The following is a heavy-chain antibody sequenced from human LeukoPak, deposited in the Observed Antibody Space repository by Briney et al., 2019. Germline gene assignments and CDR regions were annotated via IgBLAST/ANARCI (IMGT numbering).Heavy chain of an antibody. Sequence: ASVKVSCKAFGYTFTGYYMHWVRQAPGQGLEWMGWINPDSGDTNYAQKFLGRVTMARDTSINTVYVEVSSLRSDDTAVYYCARDGYSGGDDAYGDFWGQGTLVTVSS. CDR2: INPDSGDT. D-gene: IGHD2-21*01. J-gene: IGHJ4*02. V-gene: IGHV1-2*02. CDR3: ARDGYSGGDDAYGDF. CDR1: GYTFTGYY.